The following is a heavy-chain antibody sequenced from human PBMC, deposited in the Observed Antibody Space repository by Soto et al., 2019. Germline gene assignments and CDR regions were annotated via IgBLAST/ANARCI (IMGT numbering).Heavy chain of an antibody. V-gene: IGHV1-69*02. D-gene: IGHD6-6*01. CDR1: GGTFSSYI. CDR3: ARGLGGGFDY. CDR2: IIPIIGIA. Sequence: QVQLVQSGAEVKKPGSSVKVSCKASGGTFSSYIISWVRQAPGQGPEWMGRIIPIIGIANYAEKFKGTVKITADKSTRTAYMELSSLRCENTAVYYCARGLGGGFDYWGQGNLVTVSS. J-gene: IGHJ4*02.